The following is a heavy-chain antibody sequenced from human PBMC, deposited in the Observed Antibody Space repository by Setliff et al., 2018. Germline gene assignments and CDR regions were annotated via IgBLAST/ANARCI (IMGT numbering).Heavy chain of an antibody. V-gene: IGHV4-59*01. CDR1: GDSINNFY. J-gene: IGHJ3*01. CDR2: XXXXXXX. Sequence: SETLSLTCSVSGDSINNFYWNWIRQSPGTXLXXIGXXXXXXXXXXXXXXXXRXXXXXDTSKKQFSLSLSAVTAADTAKYYCARAPLDXSSRAFDFWGQGTMVTVSS. D-gene: IGHD4-17*01. CDR3: ARAPLDXSSRAFDF.